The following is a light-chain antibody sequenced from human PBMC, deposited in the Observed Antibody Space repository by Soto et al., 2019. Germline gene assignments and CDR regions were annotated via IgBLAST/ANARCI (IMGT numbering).Light chain of an antibody. CDR2: SHN. J-gene: IGLJ2*01. Sequence: QSALTQPPSASGTPGQRVTISCSGSSSNIGSHTVTWYQQVPGTAPKLLIFSHNQRPSGVPDRFSGSKSGTSASLAISGLQSDDEADYYCTAWDAGLNGQVFGGGTKLTVL. CDR3: TAWDAGLNGQV. CDR1: SSNIGSHT. V-gene: IGLV1-44*01.